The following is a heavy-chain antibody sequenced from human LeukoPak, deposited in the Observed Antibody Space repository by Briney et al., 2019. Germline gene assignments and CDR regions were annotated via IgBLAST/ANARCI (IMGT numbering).Heavy chain of an antibody. Sequence: QPGGSLRLSCAASGFTFSDAWMTWVRQAPGKGLEWVSAISGSGGSTYYADSVKGRFTISRDNSKNTLYLQMNSLRAEDTAVYYCAKDSSSALSYYYYGMDVWGQGTTVTVSS. CDR1: GFTFSDAW. CDR3: AKDSSSALSYYYYGMDV. CDR2: ISGSGGST. V-gene: IGHV3-23*01. J-gene: IGHJ6*02. D-gene: IGHD6-6*01.